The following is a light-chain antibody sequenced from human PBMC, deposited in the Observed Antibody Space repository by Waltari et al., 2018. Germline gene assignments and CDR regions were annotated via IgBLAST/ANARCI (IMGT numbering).Light chain of an antibody. Sequence: QSALTQPASVSGSPGQSITISCPGTSSAVGGYNYVSRYQQHPGKAPKLMIYEVSNRPSGVSNRFSGSKSGNTASLTISGLQAEDEADYYCSSYTSSSTLYVFGTGTKVTVL. J-gene: IGLJ1*01. V-gene: IGLV2-14*01. CDR1: SSAVGGYNY. CDR2: EVS. CDR3: SSYTSSSTLYV.